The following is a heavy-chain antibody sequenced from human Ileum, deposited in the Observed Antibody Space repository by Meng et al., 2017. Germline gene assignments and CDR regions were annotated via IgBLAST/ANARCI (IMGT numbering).Heavy chain of an antibody. CDR1: GGSVSSGSYY. Sequence: QVQPQVSGPSPVGASETLSPACTVSGGSVSSGSYYWSWIRLPPGKGLEWIGHIYYSGSTNYNPSLKSRVTISVDMSKNQFSLKLNSVTAADTAIYFCARSSTSPASYFFDYWGQGTLVTVSS. CDR2: IYYSGST. D-gene: IGHD6-6*01. J-gene: IGHJ4*02. CDR3: ARSSTSPASYFFDY. V-gene: IGHV4-61*01.